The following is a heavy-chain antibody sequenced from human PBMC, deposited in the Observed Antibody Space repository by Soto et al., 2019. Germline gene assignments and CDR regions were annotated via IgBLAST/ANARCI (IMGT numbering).Heavy chain of an antibody. Sequence: QVQLQESGPGLVKPSETLSLTCSVSGDSFISADFYWSWIRQPPGKGLEWMGNIYYRGSTDYNPSLKSRLSISLDSSKSQLSLRLRSVTAAATAVYYWARLLMSYYRFDSWGQGTLVAVSS. CDR2: IYYRGST. CDR3: ARLLMSYYRFDS. V-gene: IGHV4-30-4*01. CDR1: GDSFISADFY. D-gene: IGHD3-10*01. J-gene: IGHJ4*02.